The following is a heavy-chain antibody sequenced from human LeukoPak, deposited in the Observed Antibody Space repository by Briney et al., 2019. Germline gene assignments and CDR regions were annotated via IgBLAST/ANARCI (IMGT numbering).Heavy chain of an antibody. J-gene: IGHJ4*02. V-gene: IGHV3-15*01. Sequence: GGSLRLSCAASGFTFSNTWMNWVRQAPGKGLEWVGRIQSKTDGGTTEYAAPVKGRFTISRDDSKTTLYLQMNSPKTEDTAVYYCATLTVRGVINIWGQGTLVTVSS. CDR3: ATLTVRGVINI. D-gene: IGHD3-10*01. CDR2: IQSKTDGGTT. CDR1: GFTFSNTW.